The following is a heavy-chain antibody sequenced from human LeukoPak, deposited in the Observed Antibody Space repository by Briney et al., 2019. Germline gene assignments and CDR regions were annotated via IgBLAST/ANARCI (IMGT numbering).Heavy chain of an antibody. D-gene: IGHD2-15*01. V-gene: IGHV5-51*01. CDR2: IHHGDSNI. Sequence: GESLKISCKGFEYSFTSYWIGWVRQMPGKGPEWMGIIHHGDSNIRYSPSFQGQITISADKSISTAYLQWSSLKASDTAMYYCARQTPNQYGMDVWGTGTTVTVSS. J-gene: IGHJ6*04. CDR3: ARQTPNQYGMDV. CDR1: EYSFTSYW.